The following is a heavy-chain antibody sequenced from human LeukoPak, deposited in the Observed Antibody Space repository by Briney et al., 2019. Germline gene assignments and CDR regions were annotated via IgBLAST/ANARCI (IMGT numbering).Heavy chain of an antibody. D-gene: IGHD3-10*01. J-gene: IGHJ5*02. V-gene: IGHV3-30*02. Sequence: GGSLRLSCAASGFTFSNYAMHWVRQAPGKGLEWVAFIRYEGNEKYYAGSVKGRFTISRDNSKNTLYLEMNSLRAEDTAVYYCAKDLMRDRWFGESWGQGTLVTVSS. CDR3: AKDLMRDRWFGES. CDR1: GFTFSNYA. CDR2: IRYEGNEK.